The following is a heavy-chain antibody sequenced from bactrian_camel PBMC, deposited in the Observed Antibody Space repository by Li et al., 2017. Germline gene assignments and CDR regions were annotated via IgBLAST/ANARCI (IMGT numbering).Heavy chain of an antibody. CDR2: IDSDRSIT. D-gene: IGHD5*01. CDR3: AARPLELGWARLSRSGYNY. V-gene: IGHV3S28*01. Sequence: SCAGSRYTRTNYCMGWFRQAQGKERERVARIDSDRSITYADSVNGRFTISRNNAKNTLYLQMNDLKPEDTAMYYCAARPLELGWARLSRSGYNYWGPGTQVTVS. CDR1: RYTRTNYC. J-gene: IGHJ4*01.